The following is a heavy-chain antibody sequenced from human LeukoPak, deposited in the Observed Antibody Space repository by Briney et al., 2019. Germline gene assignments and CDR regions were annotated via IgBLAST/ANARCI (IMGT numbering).Heavy chain of an antibody. D-gene: IGHD3-3*01. J-gene: IGHJ4*02. CDR2: INTDGSNT. CDR3: AKAELGVDTFFDY. V-gene: IGHV3-74*01. Sequence: PGGSLRLSCAASGFIFSSYWMHWVRQAPGKGLVWVSRINTDGSNTIYADSVKGRFTISRDNAKNMLYLQVNSLRAEDTAFYYCAKAELGVDTFFDYWGQGTLVTVSS. CDR1: GFIFSSYW.